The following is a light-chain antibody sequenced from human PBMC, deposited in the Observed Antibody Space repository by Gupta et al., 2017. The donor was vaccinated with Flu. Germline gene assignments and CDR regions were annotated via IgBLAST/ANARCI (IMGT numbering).Light chain of an antibody. CDR3: CCFTGNYWV. Sequence: QSALTQPRSVSGSPGQSVTISCTGSSTDVGGNDYVLWLRQNPGKAPRLMMYDVRQRPSGVPDRFFGSKSGNTASLTISGLRAEDEADDYCCCFTGNYWVFGGGTKLTVL. V-gene: IGLV2-11*01. CDR2: DVR. CDR1: STDVGGNDY. J-gene: IGLJ3*02.